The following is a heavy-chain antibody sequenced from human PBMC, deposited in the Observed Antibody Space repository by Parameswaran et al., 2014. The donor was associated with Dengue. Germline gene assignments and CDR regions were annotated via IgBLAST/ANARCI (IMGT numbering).Heavy chain of an antibody. CDR3: AKSGTVTTCFDY. Sequence: RWIRQPPGKGLEWVSAISGSGGSTYYADSVKGRFTISRDNSKNTLYLQMNSLRAEDTAVYYCAKSGTVTTCFDYWGQGTLVTVSS. J-gene: IGHJ4*02. CDR2: ISGSGGST. D-gene: IGHD4-17*01. V-gene: IGHV3-23*01.